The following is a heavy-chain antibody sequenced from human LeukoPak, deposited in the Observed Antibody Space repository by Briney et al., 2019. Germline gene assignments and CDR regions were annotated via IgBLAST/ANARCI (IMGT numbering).Heavy chain of an antibody. CDR1: GYTFTGYY. V-gene: IGHV1-2*02. Sequence: ASVKVSCKASGYTFTGYYMHWVRQAPGQGLEWMGWINPNSGGTNYAQKFQGRVTMTRDTSISTAYMELSRLRSDDTAVYYCAREELGELFSFGYYYYYMDVWGKETMVTVSS. CDR3: AREELGELFSFGYYYYYMDV. J-gene: IGHJ6*03. CDR2: INPNSGGT. D-gene: IGHD3-10*01.